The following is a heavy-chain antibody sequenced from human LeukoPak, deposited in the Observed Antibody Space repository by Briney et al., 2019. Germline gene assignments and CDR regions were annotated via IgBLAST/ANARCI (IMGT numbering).Heavy chain of an antibody. CDR2: ISHDGSRK. CDR1: GFTFSSYA. J-gene: IGHJ6*02. D-gene: IGHD2-8*02. Sequence: GRSLRLSCAASGFTFSSYAIHWVRQAPGKGLEWVAVISHDGSRKYYTDSVKGRFTISRDNSKNTLYLQMNSLRAEDTAVYYCARDYTTGPTYYYYGMDVWGQGTTVTVSS. CDR3: ARDYTTGPTYYYYGMDV. V-gene: IGHV3-30*04.